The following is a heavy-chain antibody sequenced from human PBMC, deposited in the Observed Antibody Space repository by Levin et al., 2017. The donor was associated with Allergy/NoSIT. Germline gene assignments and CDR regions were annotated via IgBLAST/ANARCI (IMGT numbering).Heavy chain of an antibody. CDR2: INPNSGGT. Sequence: WASVKVSCKASGYTFTGYYMHWVRQAPGQGLEWMGWINPNSGGTNYAQKFQGRVTMTRDTSISTAYMELSRLRSDDTAVYYCAREYSSGGYYYYGMDVWGQGTTVTISS. CDR1: GYTFTGYY. V-gene: IGHV1-2*02. D-gene: IGHD6-25*01. J-gene: IGHJ6*02. CDR3: AREYSSGGYYYYGMDV.